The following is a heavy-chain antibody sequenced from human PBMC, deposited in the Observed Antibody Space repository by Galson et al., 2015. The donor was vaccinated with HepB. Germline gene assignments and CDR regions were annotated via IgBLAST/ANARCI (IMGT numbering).Heavy chain of an antibody. Sequence: QSGAEVKKPGESLRISCKGSRNSFMRDTFTSYWIAWVRQMPGKGLEWMGIIYPGDSDTRYSPSFQGQVTISADKSISTAYLQWSSLKASDTGKYFCARLGIAAVGGHEGIPDSWGQGTLVTVSS. CDR1: RNSFMRDTFTSYW. CDR2: IYPGDSDT. V-gene: IGHV5-51*01. D-gene: IGHD6-13*01. J-gene: IGHJ4*02. CDR3: ARLGIAAVGGHEGIPDS.